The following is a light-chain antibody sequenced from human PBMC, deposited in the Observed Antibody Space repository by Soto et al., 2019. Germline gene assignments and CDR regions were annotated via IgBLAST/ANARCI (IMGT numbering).Light chain of an antibody. CDR1: QDIRKY. CDR2: DAS. Sequence: DIQLTQSPSSLSATVGDRVTITCQASQDIRKYLNWYQQKPGKAPKLLIYDASNRETGVPSRFSGSGSGTDFSLSIDSLQPEDIATYYCQQYDHPPYTFGQGNTLEIK. J-gene: IGKJ2*01. V-gene: IGKV1-33*01. CDR3: QQYDHPPYT.